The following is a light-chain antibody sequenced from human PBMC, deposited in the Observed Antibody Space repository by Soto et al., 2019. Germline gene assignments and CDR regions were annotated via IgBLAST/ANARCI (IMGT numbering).Light chain of an antibody. V-gene: IGKV3-20*01. CDR2: GAS. CDR3: QQYGSSPGT. J-gene: IGKJ4*01. Sequence: EIVLTQSPGTLSLSPGERATLSCRASQSVSSYLAWYQQKRGQAPRLLISGASSRATGIPDRFSGSGSGTDFTLTISRLDPEDFAVYYCQQYGSSPGTFGGGTKVDIK. CDR1: QSVSSY.